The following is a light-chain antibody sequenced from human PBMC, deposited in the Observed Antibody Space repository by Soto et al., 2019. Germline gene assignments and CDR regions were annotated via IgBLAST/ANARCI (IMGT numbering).Light chain of an antibody. Sequence: DIQLTQSPSSLSASVGDRVTITCRASQSISNFLNWYQQKPGQAPKLLISSASNVQSGVPSRFSGRGSGTEFPLTLRRLQPEDSASYCCQQSYNFPRTFGQGTKVEI. CDR3: QQSYNFPRT. V-gene: IGKV1-39*01. CDR1: QSISNF. CDR2: SAS. J-gene: IGKJ1*01.